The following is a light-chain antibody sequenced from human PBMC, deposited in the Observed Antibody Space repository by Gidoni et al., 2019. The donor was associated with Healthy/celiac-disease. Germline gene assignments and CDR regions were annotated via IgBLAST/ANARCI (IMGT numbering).Light chain of an antibody. CDR2: AAS. J-gene: IGKJ1*01. CDR3: QQCDSTPRT. CDR1: QSISSY. Sequence: DHQMNQAPSSLSASVGDRVTITCRASQSISSYLNWYQQKPGKAPKLLIYAASSLQSGVPSRFSGSGSGTDFTLTISSLQPEDFATYYCQQCDSTPRTFGQGTKVEIK. V-gene: IGKV1-39*01.